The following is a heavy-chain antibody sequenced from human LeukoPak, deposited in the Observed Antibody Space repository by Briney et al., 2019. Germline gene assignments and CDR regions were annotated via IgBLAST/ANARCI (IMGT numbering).Heavy chain of an antibody. V-gene: IGHV4-59*01. CDR2: IYYSVTT. Sequence: PSETLSLTCAVSGASISSYYWSWIQQPPGKGLEWIGYIYYSVTTNYNPSLKSRVTISVDTSKNQFSLSLSSVTAADTAVYYCARVADGYSYFDYWGQGTLVTVSS. CDR3: ARVADGYSYFDY. D-gene: IGHD5-18*01. CDR1: GASISSYY. J-gene: IGHJ4*02.